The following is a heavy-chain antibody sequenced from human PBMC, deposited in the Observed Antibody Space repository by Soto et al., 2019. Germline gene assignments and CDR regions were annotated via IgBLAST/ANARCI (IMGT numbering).Heavy chain of an antibody. CDR3: ARGSGGYYYTDGVDV. CDR1: GGSISTSNW. V-gene: IGHV4-4*02. CDR2: IYHTGNT. Sequence: QVQLQESGPGLVKPSGTLSLTCAVSGGSISTSNWWTWVRQPPGKGLEWIGDIYHTGNTNYSPSLKSRVTISIDKSKNQFSLKLSSVTAADTAVYYCARGSGGYYYTDGVDVWGQGTTVTVS. D-gene: IGHD3-10*01. J-gene: IGHJ6*02.